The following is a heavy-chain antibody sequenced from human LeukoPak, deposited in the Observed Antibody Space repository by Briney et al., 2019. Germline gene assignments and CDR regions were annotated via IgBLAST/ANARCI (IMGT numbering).Heavy chain of an antibody. Sequence: GGSLRLSCAASGFTFSSSALHWVRQASGKGLEWVGRIRSTANGYATAYAASVKGRFTISRDDSKNTAYLQMDSLKTEDTAVYYCTGNYYGSGSYADFDYWGQGTLVTVSS. CDR2: IRSTANGYAT. V-gene: IGHV3-73*01. J-gene: IGHJ4*02. CDR3: TGNYYGSGSYADFDY. D-gene: IGHD3-10*01. CDR1: GFTFSSSA.